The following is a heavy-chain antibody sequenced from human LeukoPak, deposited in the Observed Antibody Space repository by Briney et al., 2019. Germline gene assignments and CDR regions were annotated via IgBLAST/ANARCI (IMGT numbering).Heavy chain of an antibody. CDR2: ISSSSSYI. V-gene: IGHV3-21*01. J-gene: IGHJ4*02. D-gene: IGHD3-16*01. CDR3: ARGHDYVYYFDY. Sequence: GGSLRLSCAASGFTFSSYSMNWVRKAPGKRLEWVSSISSSSSYIYYADSVKGRYTISRDNAKNSLYLQMNSLRAEDTAVYYCARGHDYVYYFDYWGQGTLVTVSS. CDR1: GFTFSSYS.